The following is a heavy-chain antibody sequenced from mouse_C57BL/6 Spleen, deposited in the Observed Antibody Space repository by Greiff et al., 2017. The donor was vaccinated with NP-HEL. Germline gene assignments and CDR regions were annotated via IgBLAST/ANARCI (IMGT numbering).Heavy chain of an antibody. Sequence: EVQLVESGGGLVKPGGSLKLSCAASGFTFSSYAMSWVRQTPEKRLEWVATISDGGSYTYYPDNVKGRFTISRDNAKNNLYLQMSHLKSEDTAMYYCARDDYDYDVWFAYWGQGTLVTVSA. CDR2: ISDGGSYT. D-gene: IGHD2-4*01. CDR1: GFTFSSYA. V-gene: IGHV5-4*01. CDR3: ARDDYDYDVWFAY. J-gene: IGHJ3*01.